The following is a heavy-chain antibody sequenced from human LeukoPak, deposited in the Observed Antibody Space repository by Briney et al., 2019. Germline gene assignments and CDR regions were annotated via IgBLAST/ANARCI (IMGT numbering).Heavy chain of an antibody. CDR1: GGSISSYY. Sequence: PSETLSLTCTVSGGSISSYYWSWIRQPPGKGLEWIGYIYYSGSTNYNPSLKSRVTISVDTSKNQFSLKLSSVTAADTAVYYCARDHGDGYSDYWGQGTLVTVSS. D-gene: IGHD5-24*01. J-gene: IGHJ4*02. CDR3: ARDHGDGYSDY. V-gene: IGHV4-59*01. CDR2: IYYSGST.